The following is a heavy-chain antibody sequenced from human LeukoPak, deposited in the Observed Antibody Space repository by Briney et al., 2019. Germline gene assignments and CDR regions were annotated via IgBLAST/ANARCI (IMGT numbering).Heavy chain of an antibody. D-gene: IGHD6-13*01. V-gene: IGHV1-69*13. CDR1: GGTFSSYA. Sequence: GASVNVSCKASGGTFSSYAISWVRQAPGQGLEWMGGIIPILGTANYAQKFQGRVTITADESTSTAYMELSSLRSEDTAVYYCARESAAAGFNWFDPWGQGTLVTVSS. J-gene: IGHJ5*02. CDR3: ARESAAAGFNWFDP. CDR2: IIPILGTA.